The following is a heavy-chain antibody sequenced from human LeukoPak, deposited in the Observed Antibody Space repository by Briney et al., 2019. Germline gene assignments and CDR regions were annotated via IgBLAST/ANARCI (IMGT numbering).Heavy chain of an antibody. D-gene: IGHD1-7*01. V-gene: IGHV1-69*13. CDR3: ARSLQTTLLDY. CDR1: GGTVSSYA. Sequence: ASVKVSCKASGGTVSSYAISWLRQAPGQGLESMGEIIPIFGTANYAQKFQGRVTITADESTSTAYMELSSLRSEDTAVYYCARSLQTTLLDYWGQGTLVTVSS. J-gene: IGHJ4*02. CDR2: IIPIFGTA.